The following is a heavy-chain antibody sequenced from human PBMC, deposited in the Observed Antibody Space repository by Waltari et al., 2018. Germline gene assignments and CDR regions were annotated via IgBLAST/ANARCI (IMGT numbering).Heavy chain of an antibody. Sequence: QLQLQESGPGLVKPSETLSLTCTVSGGSISSSSYYWGWIRQPPGKGLEWIGSIFYSGSTDYNPSLKSRVTISVDTSKNQFSLKLSSVTAADTAVYYWARVDEAVAGTPGWGQGTLVTVSS. J-gene: IGHJ4*02. CDR2: IFYSGST. CDR1: GGSISSSSYY. D-gene: IGHD6-19*01. CDR3: ARVDEAVAGTPG. V-gene: IGHV4-39*07.